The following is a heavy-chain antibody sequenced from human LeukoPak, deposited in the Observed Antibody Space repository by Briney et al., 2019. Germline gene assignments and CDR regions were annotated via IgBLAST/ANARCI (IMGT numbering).Heavy chain of an antibody. CDR2: ISYDGSNE. V-gene: IGHV3-30*18. D-gene: IGHD3-16*02. Sequence: PGGSLRLSCVASGFTFSSYGMHWVRQAPGKGLEWVAFISYDGSNENIADSVKGRFIISRDNSKNTLYLQMNSQRAEDTAVYYCAKGPAPRLGEFSYHALVDYWGQGTLVTVSS. CDR1: GFTFSSYG. J-gene: IGHJ4*02. CDR3: AKGPAPRLGEFSYHALVDY.